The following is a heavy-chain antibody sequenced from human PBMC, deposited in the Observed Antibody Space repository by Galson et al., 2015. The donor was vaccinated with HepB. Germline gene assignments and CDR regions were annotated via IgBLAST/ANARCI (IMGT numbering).Heavy chain of an antibody. CDR3: AKDRNVLRFLEWFHDY. CDR1: GFTFSSYT. D-gene: IGHD3-3*01. J-gene: IGHJ4*02. CDR2: ISGSGDRT. Sequence: SLRLSCAASGFTFSSYTMSWVRQAPGKGLEWVSGISGSGDRTYYTDSVKGRFTISRDNSKNMVYLQMNSLRAEDTAVYYCAKDRNVLRFLEWFHDYWGLGILVTVSS. V-gene: IGHV3-23*01.